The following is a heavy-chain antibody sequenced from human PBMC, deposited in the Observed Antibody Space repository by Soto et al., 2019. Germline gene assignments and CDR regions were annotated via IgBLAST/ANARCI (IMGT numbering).Heavy chain of an antibody. V-gene: IGHV3-23*01. CDR1: GLTFSRYA. CDR3: AKASGESYPESRVFDQ. D-gene: IGHD1-26*01. CDR2: IINTGGDT. Sequence: EVQLLESGGGLVQPGGSLRLSCVVSGLTFSRYAMSWVHQAPGKGLEWVSAIINTGGDTLYADSVKARFTISRDNFKNTLYLQMNSLRAEDAAIYYCAKASGESYPESRVFDQWGQGTRVTVSS. J-gene: IGHJ4*02.